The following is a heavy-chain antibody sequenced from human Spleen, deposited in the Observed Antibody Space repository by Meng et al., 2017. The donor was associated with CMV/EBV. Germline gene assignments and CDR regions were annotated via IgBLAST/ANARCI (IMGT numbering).Heavy chain of an antibody. CDR3: AREGIAAPHFEY. Sequence: QWQLQGAVPGPAKHSEPLSLTCTVSGGSISSYYWSWIRQPAGKGLEWIGRIYTSGSTNYNPSLKSRVTMSVDTSKNQFSLKLSSVTAADTAVYYCAREGIAAPHFEYWGQGTLVTVSS. J-gene: IGHJ4*02. CDR1: GGSISSYY. CDR2: IYTSGST. D-gene: IGHD6-13*01. V-gene: IGHV4-4*07.